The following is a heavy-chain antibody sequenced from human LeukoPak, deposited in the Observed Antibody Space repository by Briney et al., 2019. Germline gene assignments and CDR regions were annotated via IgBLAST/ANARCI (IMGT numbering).Heavy chain of an antibody. Sequence: GGSLRLSCAASGFTFSSYWMSWVRQAPGKGLEWVANIKQDGSEKYYVDSVKGRFTISRDNAKNSLYLQMNSLRAEDTAVYYCARGATTVTTSWDYWGQGTLVTVSS. V-gene: IGHV3-7*01. CDR3: ARGATTVTTSWDY. J-gene: IGHJ4*02. CDR1: GFTFSSYW. CDR2: IKQDGSEK. D-gene: IGHD4-17*01.